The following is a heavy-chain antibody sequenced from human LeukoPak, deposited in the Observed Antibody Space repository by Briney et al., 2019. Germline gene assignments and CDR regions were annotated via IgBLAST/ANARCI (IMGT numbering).Heavy chain of an antibody. V-gene: IGHV4-59*08. D-gene: IGHD6-13*01. CDR2: IYYSGST. J-gene: IGHJ3*02. CDR3: ARPVLGIGAFDI. Sequence: SETLSLTCTVSGGSISSYYWSWIRQPPGKGLEWIGYIYYSGSTNYNPSLKSRVTISVDTSKNQFSLKLSSVTAADTAVHYCARPVLGIGAFDIWGQGTMVTVSS. CDR1: GGSISSYY.